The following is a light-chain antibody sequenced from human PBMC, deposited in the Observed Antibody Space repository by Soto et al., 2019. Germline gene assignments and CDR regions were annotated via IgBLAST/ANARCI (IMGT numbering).Light chain of an antibody. CDR2: AGT. J-gene: IGLJ1*01. CDR1: SSDVGSYNL. V-gene: IGLV2-23*01. Sequence: QSALTQPASVSGSPGQSITISCTGNSSDVGSYNLVSWYQQHPGKAPKLMIYAGTKRPSGVSDRFAGSRSGNTASLTIYGLQAEYEADYYCCSDASSSTYVFGTGTKLTDL. CDR3: CSDASSSTYV.